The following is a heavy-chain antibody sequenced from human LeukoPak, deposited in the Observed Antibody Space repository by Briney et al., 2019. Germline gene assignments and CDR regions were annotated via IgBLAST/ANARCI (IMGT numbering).Heavy chain of an antibody. CDR1: GFTFSSYA. Sequence: GGALRLSCAASGFTFSSYAMSWVRQAPGKGLDWVSTVIGIGVRAYYADSVKGRFTISRDNSKNTQYLQMNSLRAEDTAVYYCANNEGQLAFHGMDVWGQGTTVTVSS. J-gene: IGHJ6*02. V-gene: IGHV3-23*01. CDR3: ANNEGQLAFHGMDV. CDR2: VIGIGVRA. D-gene: IGHD6-13*01.